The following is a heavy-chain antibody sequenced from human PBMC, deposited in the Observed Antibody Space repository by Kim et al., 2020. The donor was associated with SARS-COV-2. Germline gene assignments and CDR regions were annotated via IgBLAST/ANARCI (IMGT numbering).Heavy chain of an antibody. D-gene: IGHD2-15*01. J-gene: IGHJ4*02. V-gene: IGHV5-10-1*01. CDR3: ARHGYCSGGSCSNDY. CDR1: GYSFTSYW. CDR2: IDPSDSYT. Sequence: GESLKISCKGSGYSFTSYWISWVRQMPGKGLEWMGRIDPSDSYTNYSPSFQGHVTISADKSISTAYLQWSSLKASDTAMYYCARHGYCSGGSCSNDYWGQGTLVTVSS.